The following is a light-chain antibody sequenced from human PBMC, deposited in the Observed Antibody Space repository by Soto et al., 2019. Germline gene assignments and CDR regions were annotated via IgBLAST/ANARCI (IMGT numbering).Light chain of an antibody. CDR2: DNS. CDR3: QSYDTSLSGWVV. CDR1: SSNIGAGYD. J-gene: IGLJ2*01. V-gene: IGLV1-40*01. Sequence: QSVLTQPASVSGAPGQRVTISCTGGSSNIGAGYDVHWYRQLPGTAPELLIYDNSNRPSGLPARFSGSKSGTSASLAITGLQADDEADYDCQSYDTSLSGWVVFGGGTKLTVL.